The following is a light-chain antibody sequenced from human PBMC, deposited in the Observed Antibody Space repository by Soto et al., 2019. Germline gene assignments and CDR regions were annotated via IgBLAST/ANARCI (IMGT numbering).Light chain of an antibody. Sequence: DTLLTQSPATLSLSPGEGATLSCRASESVASNYLAWYQQKPGQAPRLLFYGASIRATGIPDRFSGSGSGTDFTLTLTRLQPEDFAVYYCQQYGSSPWTSGQGTKVDNK. CDR1: ESVASNY. J-gene: IGKJ1*01. CDR2: GAS. CDR3: QQYGSSPWT. V-gene: IGKV3-20*01.